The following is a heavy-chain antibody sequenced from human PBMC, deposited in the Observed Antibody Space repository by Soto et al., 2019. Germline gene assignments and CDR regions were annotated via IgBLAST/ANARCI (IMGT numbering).Heavy chain of an antibody. CDR2: ISSSSSYI. D-gene: IGHD2-2*03. CDR1: GFTFSSYS. V-gene: IGHV3-21*01. J-gene: IGHJ5*02. Sequence: EVQLVESGGGLVKPGGSLRLSCAASGFTFSSYSMNWVRQAPGQGLEWVSSISSSSSYIYYADSVKGRFTISRDNAKNSLYLQMNSLRADDTAVYYGARLTDGFNWFDPWGQGTLVTF. CDR3: ARLTDGFNWFDP.